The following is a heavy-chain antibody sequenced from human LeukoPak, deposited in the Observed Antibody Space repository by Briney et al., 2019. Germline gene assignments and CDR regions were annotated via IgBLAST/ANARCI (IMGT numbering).Heavy chain of an antibody. CDR3: ATVRPYYSNYYFDY. V-gene: IGHV1-18*01. CDR1: GYTFTSYG. D-gene: IGHD4-11*01. J-gene: IGHJ4*02. Sequence: ASVKVSCKASGYTFTSYGISWVRQAPGQGLEWMGWISAYNGNTNYAQKLQGRVTMTEDTSTDTAYMELSSLRSEDTAVYYCATVRPYYSNYYFDYWGQGTLVTVSS. CDR2: ISAYNGNT.